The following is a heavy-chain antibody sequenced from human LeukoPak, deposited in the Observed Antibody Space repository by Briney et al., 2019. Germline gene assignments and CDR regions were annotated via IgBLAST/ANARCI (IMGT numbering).Heavy chain of an antibody. CDR2: KSWNCGSI. J-gene: IGHJ2*01. CDR3: AKDHDSPGWYWYFDL. Sequence: PGRSLRLTCAASGFTFEDYAMHCVRQAPGKGVEWVSRKSWNCGSIGYADSVKSRFTTSRDNAKKSLYLQMKSPSADDTALYYCAKDHDSPGWYWYFDLWGRGTRVTVSS. V-gene: IGHV3-9*01. CDR1: GFTFEDYA. D-gene: IGHD6-19*01.